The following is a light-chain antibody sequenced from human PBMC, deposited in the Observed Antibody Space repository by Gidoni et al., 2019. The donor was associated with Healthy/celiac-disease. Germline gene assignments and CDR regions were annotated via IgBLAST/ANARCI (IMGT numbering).Light chain of an antibody. CDR2: DVS. V-gene: IGLV2-14*01. J-gene: IGLJ2*01. Sequence: QSALTQPASVSGSPGQSITISCTGTSSDVGGYHYVSWYQQHPGKAPKLMIYDVSNRPSGVSNRFSGSKSGNTASLTISGLQAEDEADYYCSSYTSSSLLFGGGTKLTVL. CDR1: SSDVGGYHY. CDR3: SSYTSSSLL.